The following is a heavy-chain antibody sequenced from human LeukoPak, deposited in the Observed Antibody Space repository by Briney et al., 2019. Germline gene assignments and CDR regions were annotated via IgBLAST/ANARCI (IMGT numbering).Heavy chain of an antibody. CDR1: GYTFTSYA. V-gene: IGHV1-3*03. CDR2: INAGNGNT. D-gene: IGHD3-10*01. J-gene: IGHJ4*02. Sequence: ASVKVSCKASGYTFTSYAMHWVRQAPGQRLEWMGWINAGNGNTKYSQEFQGRVTITRDTSASTAYMELSSLRSEDTAVYYCARPYGSGSGSRQMSDWGQGTLVTVSS. CDR3: ARPYGSGSGSRQMSD.